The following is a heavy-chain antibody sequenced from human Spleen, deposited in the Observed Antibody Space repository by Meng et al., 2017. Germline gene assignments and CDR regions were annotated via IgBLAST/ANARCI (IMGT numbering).Heavy chain of an antibody. Sequence: GGSLRLSCAASGFTFDDYGMSWVRQAPGKGLEWVSGINWNGGRTGYADSVKGRFTISRDNARNTVYLQMNSLRAEDTAVYYCARAILNPGWFGDVDAFDIWGQGTMVTVSS. CDR1: GFTFDDYG. V-gene: IGHV3-20*04. J-gene: IGHJ3*02. CDR3: ARAILNPGWFGDVDAFDI. D-gene: IGHD3-10*01. CDR2: INWNGGRT.